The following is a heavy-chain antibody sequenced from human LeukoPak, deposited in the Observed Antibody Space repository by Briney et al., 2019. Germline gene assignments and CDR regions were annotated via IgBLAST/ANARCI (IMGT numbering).Heavy chain of an antibody. CDR1: GYTFTGYY. CDR2: INPNIGGT. Sequence: ASVKVSCKASGYTFTGYYMHWVRQAPGQGLEWMGWINPNIGGTNYAQKFQGRVSMTRDTSISTAYMELSRLRSDDTAVYYCERWEFRYYYGMDVWGQGTTVTVSS. V-gene: IGHV1-2*02. J-gene: IGHJ6*02. D-gene: IGHD1-26*01. CDR3: ERWEFRYYYGMDV.